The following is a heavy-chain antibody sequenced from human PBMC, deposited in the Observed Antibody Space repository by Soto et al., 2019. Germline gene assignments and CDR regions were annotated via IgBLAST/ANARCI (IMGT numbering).Heavy chain of an antibody. CDR2: INPSGGST. J-gene: IGHJ6*02. CDR1: GYTFTSYY. D-gene: IGHD3-22*01. CDR3: ARERGTLTRITMIVVVITGYGMDV. Sequence: ASVKVSCKASGYTFTSYYMHWVRQAPGQGLEWMGIINPSGGSTSYAQKFQGRVTMTRDTSTSTVYMELSSLRSEDTAVYYCARERGTLTRITMIVVVITGYGMDVWGQGTTVTVPS. V-gene: IGHV1-46*01.